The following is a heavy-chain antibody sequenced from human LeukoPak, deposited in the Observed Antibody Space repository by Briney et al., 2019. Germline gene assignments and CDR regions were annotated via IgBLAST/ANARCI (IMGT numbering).Heavy chain of an antibody. Sequence: EAGGSLRLSCAASGFTFSSYGMHWVRQAPGKGLEWVAVIWYDGSNKYYADSVKGRFTISRDNSKNTLCLQMNSLRAEDTAVYYCAESGYSYGLDYWGQGTLVTVSS. CDR1: GFTFSSYG. V-gene: IGHV3-33*01. D-gene: IGHD5-18*01. J-gene: IGHJ4*02. CDR3: AESGYSYGLDY. CDR2: IWYDGSNK.